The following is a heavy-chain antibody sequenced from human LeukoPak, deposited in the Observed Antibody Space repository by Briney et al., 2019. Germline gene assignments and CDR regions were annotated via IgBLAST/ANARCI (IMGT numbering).Heavy chain of an antibody. J-gene: IGHJ4*02. V-gene: IGHV4-4*02. Sequence: SETLSLTCTVSSDSIFTSNWWSWVRQPPGKGLEGVGQIFHSEGTSYSPSLKSRVTISMDKSKNQISMRLTSVPAADTAVYYCARSPTKRVPEDYWGQGTLVTVSS. CDR1: SDSIFTSNW. CDR3: ARSPTKRVPEDY. CDR2: IFHSEGT. D-gene: IGHD2-2*01.